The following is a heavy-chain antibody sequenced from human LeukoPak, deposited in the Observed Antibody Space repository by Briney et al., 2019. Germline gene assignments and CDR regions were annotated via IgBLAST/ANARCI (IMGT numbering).Heavy chain of an antibody. CDR2: IYNSGTT. CDR3: ARGFGYDSSGYPTVAFDI. V-gene: IGHV4-39*07. J-gene: IGHJ3*02. CDR1: GVSISSSRYY. Sequence: PSETLSLTCSVSGVSISSSRYYWAWIRQPPGKGLEWIGSIYNSGTTYYNPSLKSRVTISVDTSKNQFSLKLSSVTAADTAVYYCARGFGYDSSGYPTVAFDIWGQGTMVTVSS. D-gene: IGHD3-22*01.